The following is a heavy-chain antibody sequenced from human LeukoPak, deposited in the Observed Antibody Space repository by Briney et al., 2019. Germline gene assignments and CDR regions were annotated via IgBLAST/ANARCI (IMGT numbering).Heavy chain of an antibody. CDR2: ISYDGSNK. V-gene: IGHV3-30*01. CDR3: ARDLNNCAGKGDC. CDR1: GFTFSSYA. J-gene: IGHJ4*02. D-gene: IGHD2-21*01. Sequence: PGGSLRLSCAASGFTFSSYAMHWVRQAPGKGLEWVAVISYDGSNKYYADSVKGRFTISRDNSKDTLYLQMNSLRAEDTAVYYCARDLNNCAGKGDCWGQGTLVTVSS.